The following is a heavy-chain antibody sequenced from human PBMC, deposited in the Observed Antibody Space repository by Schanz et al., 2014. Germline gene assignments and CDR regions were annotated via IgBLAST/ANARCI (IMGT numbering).Heavy chain of an antibody. CDR2: FIIDSGNT. J-gene: IGHJ4*02. CDR3: AKLSSSGSVDGSFDY. D-gene: IGHD6-19*01. Sequence: DVQLLESGGGLVQPGGSLRLSCAASGFTFNSYAMTWVRQAPGKGLEWVSGFIIDSGNTYYAGSVKGRFSISTDYSKNTLYLQVSSMRSEDTAIYYCAKLSSSGSVDGSFDYWGQGALVTVSS. CDR1: GFTFNSYA. V-gene: IGHV3-23*01.